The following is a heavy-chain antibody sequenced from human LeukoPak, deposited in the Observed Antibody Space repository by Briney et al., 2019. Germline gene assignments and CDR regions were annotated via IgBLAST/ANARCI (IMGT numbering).Heavy chain of an antibody. D-gene: IGHD4-11*01. CDR3: ARGRVSSSTWYSTYYYFFYMDF. CDR2: IYTSGST. V-gene: IGHV4-61*02. CDR1: GGSISSGIYY. J-gene: IGHJ6*03. Sequence: PSETLSLTCTVSGGSISSGIYYWNWIRQPAGKGLEWIGRIYTSGSTNYNPSLKSRVIISLDTSKNQFSLNLTSVTAADTAVYFCARGRVSSSTWYSTYYYFFYMDFWGKGTTVTVSS.